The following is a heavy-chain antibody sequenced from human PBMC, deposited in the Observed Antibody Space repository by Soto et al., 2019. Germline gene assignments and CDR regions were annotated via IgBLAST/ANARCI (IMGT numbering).Heavy chain of an antibody. V-gene: IGHV4-39*01. D-gene: IGHD1-1*01. J-gene: IGHJ6*03. CDR1: GGSISRSSYY. CDR3: ASVRRYNYYYYYMDV. Sequence: SETLSLTCTVSGGSISRSSYYWGWIRQPPGKGLEWIGSIYYSGSTYYNPSLKSRVTISVDTSKNQFSLKLSSVTAADTAVYYCASVRRYNYYYYYMDVWGKGTTVTVSS. CDR2: IYYSGST.